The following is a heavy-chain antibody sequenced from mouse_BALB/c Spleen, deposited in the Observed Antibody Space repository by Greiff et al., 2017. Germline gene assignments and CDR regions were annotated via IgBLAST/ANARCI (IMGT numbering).Heavy chain of an antibody. CDR2: ISSGGST. D-gene: IGHD4-1*01. CDR3: ARVGTTGYYYAMDY. Sequence: EVQGVESGGGLVKPGGSLKLSCAASGFTFSSYAMSWVRQTPEKRLEWVASISSGGSTYYPDSVKGRFTISRDNARNILYLQMSSLRSEDTAMYYCARVGTTGYYYAMDYWGQGTSVTVSS. J-gene: IGHJ4*01. V-gene: IGHV5-6-5*01. CDR1: GFTFSSYA.